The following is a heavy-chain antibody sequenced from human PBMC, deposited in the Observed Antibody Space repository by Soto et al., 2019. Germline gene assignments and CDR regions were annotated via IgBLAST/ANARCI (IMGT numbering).Heavy chain of an antibody. V-gene: IGHV3-23*01. CDR2: ISGSGGST. J-gene: IGHJ6*02. Sequence: PGESLKISCAASGFTFSSYAMSWVRQAPGKGLEWVSAISGSGGSTYYADSVKGRFTISRDNSKNTLYLQMNSLRAEDTAVYYCAKAEVNNYYYYGMDVWGQGTTVTVSS. CDR1: GFTFSSYA. CDR3: AKAEVNNYYYYGMDV.